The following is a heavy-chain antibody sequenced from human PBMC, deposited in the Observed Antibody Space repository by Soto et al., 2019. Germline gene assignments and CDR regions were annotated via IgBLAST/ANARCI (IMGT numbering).Heavy chain of an antibody. V-gene: IGHV4-39*01. CDR1: GGSVSRNSYS. CDR2: IYSSENT. Sequence: EKLSHTCTVSGGSVSRNSYSWGWIRQYQGKGLEWIGTIYSSENTYYNPSLLSRVTISVDTSKNEFSLRLSSVTAADTAVYYYARLNLYCVSTNYHCYYGIHVCRQRTT. CDR3: ARLNLYCVSTNYHCYYGIHV. J-gene: IGHJ6*01. D-gene: IGHD2-2*01.